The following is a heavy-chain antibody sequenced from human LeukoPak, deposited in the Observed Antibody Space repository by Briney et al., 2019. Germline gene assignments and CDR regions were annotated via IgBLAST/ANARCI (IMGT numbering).Heavy chain of an antibody. CDR1: VAPSVVTT. D-gene: IGHD5-12*01. CDR3: ARVGHGRDIVATSFDY. V-gene: IGHV4-59*01. Sequence: SETCPSPALSLVAPSVVTTGAGSGSPPGKGLEWIGYIYYSGSTNYNPSLKSRVTISVDTSKNQFSLKLSSVTAADTAVYYCARVGHGRDIVATSFDYWGQGTLVTVSS. CDR2: IYYSGST. J-gene: IGHJ4*02.